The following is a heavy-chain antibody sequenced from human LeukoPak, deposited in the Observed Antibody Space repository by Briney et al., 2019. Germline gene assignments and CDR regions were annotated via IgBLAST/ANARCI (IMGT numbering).Heavy chain of an antibody. CDR1: GGPISSGNYY. CDR2: VHSSGST. CDR3: ARSKGDYGSGSLSY. Sequence: SETLSLTCTVSGGPISSGNYYWNWIRQPAGKGLEWIGRVHSSGSTNHNPSLKSRVTISRDTSKNQFSVIVSSVSAADTAIYFCARSKGDYGSGSLSYWVQGILVTVSS. V-gene: IGHV4-61*02. J-gene: IGHJ4*02. D-gene: IGHD3-10*01.